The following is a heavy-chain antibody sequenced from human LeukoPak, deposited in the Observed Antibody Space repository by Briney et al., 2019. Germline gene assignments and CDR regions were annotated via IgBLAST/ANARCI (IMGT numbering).Heavy chain of an antibody. Sequence: SQTLSLTCTVSGGSISSGSYYWSWIRLPAGKGLEWIGRTHTSGSTNYNPSLKSRVTISVDTSKNQFSLKLSSVTAADTAVYYCARQLYRDYGDYVGYYFDYWGQGTLVTASS. CDR1: GGSISSGSYY. CDR2: THTSGST. D-gene: IGHD4-17*01. CDR3: ARQLYRDYGDYVGYYFDY. V-gene: IGHV4-61*02. J-gene: IGHJ4*02.